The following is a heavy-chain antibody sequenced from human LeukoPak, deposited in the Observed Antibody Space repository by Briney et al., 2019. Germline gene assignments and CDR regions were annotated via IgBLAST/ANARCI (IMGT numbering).Heavy chain of an antibody. Sequence: GGSLRLSCAASGFTFSSYSMNWVRQAPGKGLEWVSYISSSSSTIYYADSVKGRFTISRDNAKSSLYLQMNSLRAEDTAVYYCAREGYYYDSRGRAFDYWGQGTLVTVSS. CDR2: ISSSSSTI. CDR1: GFTFSSYS. V-gene: IGHV3-48*04. J-gene: IGHJ4*02. D-gene: IGHD3-22*01. CDR3: AREGYYYDSRGRAFDY.